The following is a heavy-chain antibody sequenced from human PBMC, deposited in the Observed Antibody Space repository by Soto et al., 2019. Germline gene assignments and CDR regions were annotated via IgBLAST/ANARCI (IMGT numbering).Heavy chain of an antibody. CDR1: GFTFTTSA. D-gene: IGHD3-3*01. CDR2: IVVGSGDT. J-gene: IGHJ4*02. Sequence: SVKVSCKASGFTFTTSAVQWVRQARGQRLEWIGWIVVGSGDTNYPQKFQERVTITRDMSTSTAYMELSSLGSEDTAVYYCAADRDYDFWSGLIRDPPWNLDYWGQGTLVTVSS. V-gene: IGHV1-58*01. CDR3: AADRDYDFWSGLIRDPPWNLDY.